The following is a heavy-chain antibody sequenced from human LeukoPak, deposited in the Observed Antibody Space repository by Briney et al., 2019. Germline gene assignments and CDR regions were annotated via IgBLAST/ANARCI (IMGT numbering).Heavy chain of an antibody. J-gene: IGHJ6*04. CDR2: IYTSGGT. D-gene: IGHD3-10*01. CDR3: ARDRGILDV. Sequence: SQTLSLTCTVSGGSISSGSYYWSWIRQPAGKGLEWIGRIYTSGGTNYNPSLKSRVTISVDTSKNQFSLKLSSVTAADTAVYYCARDRGILDVWGKGTTVTVSS. CDR1: GGSISSGSYY. V-gene: IGHV4-61*02.